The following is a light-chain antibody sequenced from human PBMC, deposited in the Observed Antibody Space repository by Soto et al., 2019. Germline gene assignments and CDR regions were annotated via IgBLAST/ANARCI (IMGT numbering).Light chain of an antibody. V-gene: IGKV3-15*01. J-gene: IGKJ2*01. Sequence: EIVMTQSPATLSVARREGATLSCRASQRISSNLAWYQQKPGQAPRLLIYGASTRATGIPERFSGSGSGTEFTLTISSLQSEDFAVYYCQQYNNWPPAYTFGQGTKVDIK. CDR2: GAS. CDR3: QQYNNWPPAYT. CDR1: QRISSN.